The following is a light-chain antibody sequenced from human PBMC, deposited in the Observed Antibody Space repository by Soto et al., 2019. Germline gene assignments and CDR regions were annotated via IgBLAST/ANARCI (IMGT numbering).Light chain of an antibody. CDR2: DAS. V-gene: IGKV3D-15*03. J-gene: IGKJ1*01. CDR1: QSINTK. CDR3: QPYHQWWT. Sequence: VIKQSLSTLSASPEEGATLSCRASQSINTKIAWYQLKPGQAPRLLIYDASIRATGIPARFSGSGSGTEFSLTSNILQSEVFGVYCCQPYHQWWTFGQGTKVDIK.